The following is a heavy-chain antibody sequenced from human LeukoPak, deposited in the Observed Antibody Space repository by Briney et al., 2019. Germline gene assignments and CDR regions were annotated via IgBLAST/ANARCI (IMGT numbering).Heavy chain of an antibody. J-gene: IGHJ4*02. CDR2: INPNSGGT. V-gene: IGHV1-2*04. Sequence: ASVKVSCKASGYTFTGYYMHWVRQAPGQGLEWMGWINPNSGGTNYAQKFQGWVTMTRDTSISTAYMELSRLRSDDTAVYYCARDLSSGWYYFDYWGQGTLVTVSS. CDR3: ARDLSSGWYYFDY. D-gene: IGHD6-19*01. CDR1: GYTFTGYY.